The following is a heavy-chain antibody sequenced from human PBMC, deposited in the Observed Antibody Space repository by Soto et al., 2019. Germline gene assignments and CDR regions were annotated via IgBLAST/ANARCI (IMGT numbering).Heavy chain of an antibody. CDR3: ARGVDAGVDY. J-gene: IGHJ4*02. Sequence: ASVKVSCKASGFTFTNSDIKWVRQAAGQGLEWMGWMSPSSGDTGYAQKFQGRVTMTRDTSINTAYVELSSLRSEDTALYYCARGVDAGVDYWGQGTLVTVSS. CDR1: GFTFTNSD. V-gene: IGHV1-8*02. D-gene: IGHD3-10*01. CDR2: MSPSSGDT.